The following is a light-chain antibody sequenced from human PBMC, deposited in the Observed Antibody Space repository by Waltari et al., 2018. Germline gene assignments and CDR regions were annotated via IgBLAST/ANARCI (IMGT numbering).Light chain of an antibody. CDR3: MQNVQIPPT. CDR2: EGF. J-gene: IGKJ1*01. Sequence: DIVLTQTPPSLSVIPGQPASISCRSSQSLLRSDGKIYLYWYLQRPGQSPQLLISEGFDRFSVVPDKFSGSGSGTDFTLKISRVEAEDVGVYDCMQNVQIPPTFGQGTKMEIK. CDR1: QSLLRSDGKIY. V-gene: IGKV2D-29*02.